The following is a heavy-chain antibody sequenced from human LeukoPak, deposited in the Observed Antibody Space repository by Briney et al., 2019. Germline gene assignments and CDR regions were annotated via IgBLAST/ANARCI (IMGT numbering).Heavy chain of an antibody. CDR3: ARVSNYNWNDPIYYYYYMDV. D-gene: IGHD1-20*01. Sequence: VASVKVSCKASGYTFTGYYMHWVRQAPGQGLEWMGWIYPNSGGTKYAQKFQGRVTMTRDTSISTAYMEQSRLRSDDTAVYYCARVSNYNWNDPIYYYYYMDVWGKGTTVTVSS. V-gene: IGHV1-2*02. CDR1: GYTFTGYY. J-gene: IGHJ6*03. CDR2: IYPNSGGT.